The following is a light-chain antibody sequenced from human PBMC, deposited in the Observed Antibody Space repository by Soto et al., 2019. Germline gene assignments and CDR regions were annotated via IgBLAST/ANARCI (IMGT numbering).Light chain of an antibody. CDR1: SSDVGGYNS. CDR3: SSYAGSKNLV. CDR2: EVT. Sequence: QSALTQPPSASGSPGQSVTISCTGTSSDVGGYNSVSWYQQHPGKAPKLMIYEVTKRPSGVPDRFSASKSDNTASLTVSGLQAEYEADYYCSSYAGSKNLVFGGGTKLTVL. J-gene: IGLJ2*01. V-gene: IGLV2-8*01.